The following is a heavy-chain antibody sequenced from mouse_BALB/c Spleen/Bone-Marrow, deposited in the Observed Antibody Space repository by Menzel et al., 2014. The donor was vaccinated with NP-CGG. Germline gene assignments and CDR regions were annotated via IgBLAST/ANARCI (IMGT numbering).Heavy chain of an antibody. J-gene: IGHJ4*01. CDR3: ARSPYDYAAMDY. CDR1: GLTFSSFG. CDR2: ISSGSSTI. D-gene: IGHD2-4*01. V-gene: IGHV5-17*02. Sequence: EVKVVESGGGLVQPGGSRKLSCAASGLTFSSFGMHWVRQAPEKGLEWVAYISSGSSTIYYADTVKGRFTISRDNPKNTLFLQMTSLRSEDTAMYYCARSPYDYAAMDYWGQGTSVTVSS.